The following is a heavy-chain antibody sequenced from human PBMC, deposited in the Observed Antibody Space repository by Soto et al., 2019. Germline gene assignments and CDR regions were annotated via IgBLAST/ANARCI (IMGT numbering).Heavy chain of an antibody. CDR1: GFSLSTSGMG. J-gene: IGHJ4*02. D-gene: IGHD6-13*01. CDR2: IYWDDDK. CDR3: AHYSSTSSFDY. Sequence: QITLKESGPTLVKPTQTFTLACTFSGFSLSTSGMGVGWIRQPPGKALEWLALIYWDDDKRYSPSLKSRLTITKDTSKNQVLLTMTNMDSVDTATYYCAHYSSTSSFDYWGQGTLVTVSS. V-gene: IGHV2-5*02.